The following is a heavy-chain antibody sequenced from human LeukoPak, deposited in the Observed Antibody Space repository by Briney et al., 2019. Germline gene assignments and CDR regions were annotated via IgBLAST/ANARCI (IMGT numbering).Heavy chain of an antibody. CDR2: IIPIFGTA. CDR1: GGTFSSYA. J-gene: IGHJ5*02. D-gene: IGHD1-1*01. Sequence: GSSVKVSCKASGGTFSSYAISWVRQAPGQGLEWMGGIIPIFGTANYAQKFQGRVTITTDESTSTAYMELSSLRSEDTAVYYWARVGYNWNDTQNWFDPWGQGTLVTVSS. V-gene: IGHV1-69*05. CDR3: ARVGYNWNDTQNWFDP.